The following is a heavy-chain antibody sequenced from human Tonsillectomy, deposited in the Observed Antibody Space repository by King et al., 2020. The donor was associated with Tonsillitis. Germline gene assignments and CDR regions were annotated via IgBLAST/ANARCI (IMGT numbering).Heavy chain of an antibody. D-gene: IGHD2-8*02. J-gene: IGHJ4*02. CDR3: ARDRGVHWWDY. CDR2: ISYDGNNK. CDR1: GFTFSNHG. V-gene: IGHV3-33*08. Sequence: VQLVESGGGVVQPGRSLRLSCDVSGFTFSNHGLHWFRQAPGKGLEWVAFISYDGNNKYYADSVKGRFTISRDNSESTLYLQMSSLRAEDTAVYYCARDRGVHWWDYWGQGTLVSVSS.